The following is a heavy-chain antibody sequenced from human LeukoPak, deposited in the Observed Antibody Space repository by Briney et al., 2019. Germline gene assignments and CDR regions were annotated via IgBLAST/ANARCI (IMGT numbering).Heavy chain of an antibody. CDR2: INHSGST. CDR3: ARDLGYSGSFAFDP. D-gene: IGHD1-26*01. Sequence: SETLSLTCTVSGGSISSSSYYWGWIRQPPGKGLEWIGEINHSGSTNYNPSLKSRVTISVDTSKNQFSLKLSSVTAADTAVYYCARDLGYSGSFAFDPWGQGTLVTVSS. J-gene: IGHJ5*02. V-gene: IGHV4-39*07. CDR1: GGSISSSSYY.